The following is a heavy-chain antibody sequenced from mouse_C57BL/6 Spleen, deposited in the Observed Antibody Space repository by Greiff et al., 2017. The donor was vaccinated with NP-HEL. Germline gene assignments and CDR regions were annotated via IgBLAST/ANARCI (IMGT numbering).Heavy chain of an antibody. CDR1: GFTFSDYG. V-gene: IGHV5-17*01. Sequence: EVMLVESGGGLVKPGGSLKLSCAASGFTFSDYGMHWVRQAPEKGLEWVAYISSGSSTIYYADTVKGRFTISRDNAKNTLFLQMTSLRSEDTAMYYCARGRLRFAYWGQGTLVTVSA. J-gene: IGHJ3*01. CDR3: ARGRLRFAY. CDR2: ISSGSSTI. D-gene: IGHD3-2*02.